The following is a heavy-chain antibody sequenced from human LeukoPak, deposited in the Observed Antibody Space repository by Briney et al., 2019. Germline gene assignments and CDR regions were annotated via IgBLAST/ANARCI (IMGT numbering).Heavy chain of an antibody. J-gene: IGHJ6*02. D-gene: IGHD2-2*01. CDR3: ARVRAGYCTSTSCYTGMDV. CDR1: GFTFSSYG. CDR2: ISYDGSNE. Sequence: GGSLRLSCAASGFTFSSYGMHWVRQAPGKGLEWVALISYDGSNEYYADSVRGRFTISRDNSKFTLYMQMNSLRAEDAAVYYCARVRAGYCTSTSCYTGMDVWGQGTTVTVSS. V-gene: IGHV3-30*03.